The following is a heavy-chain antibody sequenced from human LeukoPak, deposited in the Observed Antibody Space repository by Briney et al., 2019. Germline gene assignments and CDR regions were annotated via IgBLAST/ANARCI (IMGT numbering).Heavy chain of an antibody. Sequence: PGGSLRLSCAASGFTFSSYAMSWVRQAPGKGLEWVSGISGSGGLTYYADSVKGQFTISRDNSKNTLHLQMNSLRADDTAVYYCAKGGSSWSEIDYWGQGTLATVSS. J-gene: IGHJ4*02. D-gene: IGHD6-13*01. CDR2: ISGSGGLT. CDR3: AKGGSSWSEIDY. CDR1: GFTFSSYA. V-gene: IGHV3-23*01.